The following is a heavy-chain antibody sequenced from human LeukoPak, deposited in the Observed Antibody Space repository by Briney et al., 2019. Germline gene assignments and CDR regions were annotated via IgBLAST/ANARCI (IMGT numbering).Heavy chain of an antibody. CDR3: ARGHTRITMLRGSRSAYYFDY. D-gene: IGHD3-10*01. Sequence: SETLSLTCSVYSGSFSGYYWSCIRHPPRERLGWSWEINHSVGTNYNPSLKSRVTMSLDTPKNQFSLKLSSVTAADTADCARGHTRITMLRGSRSAYYFDYWGQGTLVTVSS. J-gene: IGHJ4*02. CDR2: INHSVGT. V-gene: IGHV4-34*01. CDR1: SGSFSGYY.